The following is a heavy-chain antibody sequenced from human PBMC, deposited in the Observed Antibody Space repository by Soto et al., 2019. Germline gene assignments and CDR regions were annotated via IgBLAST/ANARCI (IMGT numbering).Heavy chain of an antibody. CDR1: GFTFSSHG. D-gene: IGHD2-15*01. V-gene: IGHV3-33*01. CDR2: IWYDGSNR. Sequence: GGSLRLSCAASGFTFSSHGMHWVRQAPGKGLEWVAVIWYDGSNRNYADSVKGRFTNSRDNSKKMVFLQMNSLRVEDTAVYYCAAGDCSGGSCFSLDPWGQGTLVTVSS. CDR3: AAGDCSGGSCFSLDP. J-gene: IGHJ5*02.